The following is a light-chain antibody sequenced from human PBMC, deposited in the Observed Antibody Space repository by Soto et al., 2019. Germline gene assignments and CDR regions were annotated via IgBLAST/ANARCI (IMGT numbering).Light chain of an antibody. CDR3: QQYNSYSGT. CDR1: QSISSW. CDR2: KAS. V-gene: IGKV1-5*03. Sequence: DIQMTQSPSTLSASVGDRDTITCRVSQSISSWLAWYQQKPGKAPKLLIYKASSLESGVPSRFSGSGSGTEFTLTISSLQPDDFATYYCQQYNSYSGTFGQGTKVDIK. J-gene: IGKJ1*01.